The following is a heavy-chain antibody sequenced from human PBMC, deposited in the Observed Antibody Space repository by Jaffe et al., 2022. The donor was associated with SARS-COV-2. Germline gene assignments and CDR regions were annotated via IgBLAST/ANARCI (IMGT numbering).Heavy chain of an antibody. D-gene: IGHD3-10*01. CDR1: GYTFTSYG. J-gene: IGHJ6*03. V-gene: IGHV1-18*01. CDR2: ISAYNGNT. CDR3: ARSVIITMVRGYYYMDV. Sequence: QVQLVQSGAEVKKPGASVKVSCKASGYTFTSYGISWVRQAPGQGLEWMGWISAYNGNTNYAQKLQGRVTMTTDTSTSTAYMELRSLRSDDTAVYYCARSVIITMVRGYYYMDVWGKGTTVTVSS.